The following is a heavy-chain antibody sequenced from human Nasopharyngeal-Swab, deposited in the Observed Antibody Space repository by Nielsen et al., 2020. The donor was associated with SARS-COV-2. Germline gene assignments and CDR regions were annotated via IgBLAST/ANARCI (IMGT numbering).Heavy chain of an antibody. Sequence: GESLKISCAASGFTFSSYGMHWVRQAPGKGLEWVAVIWYDGSNKYYADSVKGRFTISRDSSKNTLYLQMNSLRGEDTAVYYCANGPQGFDYWGQGTLVTVSS. V-gene: IGHV3-33*03. D-gene: IGHD1-14*01. CDR2: IWYDGSNK. J-gene: IGHJ4*02. CDR3: ANGPQGFDY. CDR1: GFTFSSYG.